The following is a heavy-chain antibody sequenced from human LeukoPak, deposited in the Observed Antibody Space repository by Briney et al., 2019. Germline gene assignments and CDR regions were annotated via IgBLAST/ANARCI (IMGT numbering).Heavy chain of an antibody. V-gene: IGHV3-9*01. CDR2: ISWNSGSI. D-gene: IGHD1-20*01. J-gene: IGHJ4*02. CDR3: ARYGHGLGFDY. Sequence: YAMXWXRQAPGKGLEWVSGISWNSGSIGYADSVKGRFTISRDNAKNSLYLQMNSLRAEDTALYYCARYGHGLGFDYWGQGTLVTVSS. CDR1: YA.